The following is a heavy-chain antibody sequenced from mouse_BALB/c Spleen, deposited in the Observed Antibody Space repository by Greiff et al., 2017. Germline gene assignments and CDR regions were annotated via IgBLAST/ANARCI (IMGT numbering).Heavy chain of an antibody. Sequence: QVQLKQPGAELVRPGASVKLSCKASGYTFTSYWINWVKQRPGQGLEWIGNIYPSDSYTNYNQKFKDKATLTVDKSSSTAYMQLSSPTSEDSAVYYCTRGLTGTFDYWGQGTTLTVSS. CDR2: IYPSDSYT. D-gene: IGHD4-1*01. J-gene: IGHJ2*01. V-gene: IGHV1-69*02. CDR1: GYTFTSYW. CDR3: TRGLTGTFDY.